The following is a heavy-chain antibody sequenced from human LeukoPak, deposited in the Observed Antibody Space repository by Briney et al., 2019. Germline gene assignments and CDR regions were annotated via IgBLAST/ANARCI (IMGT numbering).Heavy chain of an antibody. J-gene: IGHJ4*02. Sequence: GESLRLSCTASGFTFSNCWMSWVRQPPGKGLEWVAIIKQDGSEKHYVDSVKGRFTISRDNAKNSLYLQLNSLRAEDTAVYYCARGSPPDYWGQGTLVTVSS. D-gene: IGHD2-15*01. CDR2: IKQDGSEK. CDR1: GFTFSNCW. V-gene: IGHV3-7*05. CDR3: ARGSPPDY.